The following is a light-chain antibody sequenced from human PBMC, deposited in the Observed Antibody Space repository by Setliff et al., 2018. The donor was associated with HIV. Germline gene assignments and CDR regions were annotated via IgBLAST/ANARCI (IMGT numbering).Light chain of an antibody. CDR1: SGDVGRYNL. Sequence: SALTQPASVSGSPGQSITISCTGTSGDVGRYNLVSWYQQHPGKAPKLMIYQATKRPSGVSNRFSGSKSGNMASLTISGLQAEDEADYYCCSNTGSNTYVFGTGTKVTVL. V-gene: IGLV2-23*01. CDR3: CSNTGSNTYV. CDR2: QAT. J-gene: IGLJ1*01.